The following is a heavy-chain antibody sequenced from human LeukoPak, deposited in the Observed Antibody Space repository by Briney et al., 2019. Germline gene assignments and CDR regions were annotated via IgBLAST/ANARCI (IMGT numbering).Heavy chain of an antibody. J-gene: IGHJ4*02. CDR2: IYTTGGT. Sequence: TSQTLSLTCTVSGVSIAKTFYYWYWLRQPAGKGLECIGRIYTTGGTGYNPSLKRRVTISLDTAKNQFSLKMTSVTAADTALYYCARRQAGHDYWGQRTLVTVPS. CDR3: ARRQAGHDY. CDR1: GVSIAKTFYY. V-gene: IGHV4-61*02.